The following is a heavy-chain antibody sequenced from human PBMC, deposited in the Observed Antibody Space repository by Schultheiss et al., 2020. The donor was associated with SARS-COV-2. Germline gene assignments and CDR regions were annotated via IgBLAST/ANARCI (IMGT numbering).Heavy chain of an antibody. D-gene: IGHD5-18*01. CDR1: GFTFSSYA. J-gene: IGHJ6*02. Sequence: GGSLRLSCSASGFTFSSYAMHWVRQAPGKGLEYVSAISSNGGSTYYADSLKGRFTISRDNSKNSLHLQMNSLRAEDTAVYYCVALRLWERYYYGMDVWGQGTTVTVSS. V-gene: IGHV3-64*04. CDR2: ISSNGGST. CDR3: VALRLWERYYYGMDV.